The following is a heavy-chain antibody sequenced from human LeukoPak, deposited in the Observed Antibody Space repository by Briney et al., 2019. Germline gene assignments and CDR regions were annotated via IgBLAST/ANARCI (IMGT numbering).Heavy chain of an antibody. V-gene: IGHV1-18*01. CDR2: ISAYNGNT. CDR3: ARDLFAYTSSLGDN. CDR1: GYTFTSYG. Sequence: ASVKVSCKASGYTFTSYGISWVRQAPGQGLEWMGWISAYNGNTNYAQKLQGRVTMTTHTSTSTAYMELRSLRSDDTAMYYCARDLFAYTSSLGDNWGQGTLVTVSS. J-gene: IGHJ4*02. D-gene: IGHD6-6*01.